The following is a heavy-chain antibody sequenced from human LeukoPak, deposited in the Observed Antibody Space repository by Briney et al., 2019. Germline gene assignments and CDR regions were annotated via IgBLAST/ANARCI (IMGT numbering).Heavy chain of an antibody. D-gene: IGHD1-26*01. Sequence: PGGSLRLSCAASGFTFSSYAMSWVRQAPGKGLEWIGYIYNSGNTNYNPSLKSRVTVSVDTPKNQFSLKLSSVTAADTAVYYCARQRGGSYYGDTYYFDYWGQGTLVTVSS. CDR1: GFTFSSYA. CDR3: ARQRGGSYYGDTYYFDY. CDR2: IYNSGNT. J-gene: IGHJ4*02. V-gene: IGHV4-59*08.